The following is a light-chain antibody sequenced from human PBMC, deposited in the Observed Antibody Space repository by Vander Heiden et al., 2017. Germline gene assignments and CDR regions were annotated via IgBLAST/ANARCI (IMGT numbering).Light chain of an antibody. Sequence: IQMTQSPSSLSASVGDRVTITCQASQGISNYLNWYQQKPGKAPKLLIYDASNLETGVPSRFSGSGSGTDFTLTISSLQSEDIATYYCQQYDNLPGTFGGGTKVEIK. CDR2: DAS. V-gene: IGKV1-33*01. J-gene: IGKJ4*02. CDR1: QGISNY. CDR3: QQYDNLPGT.